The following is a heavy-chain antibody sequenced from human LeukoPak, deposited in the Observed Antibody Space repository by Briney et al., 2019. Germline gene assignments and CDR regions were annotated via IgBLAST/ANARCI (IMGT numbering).Heavy chain of an antibody. J-gene: IGHJ6*02. Sequence: SETLSLTCSVSNGSVNSFYWSWIRQTPGKGLEWIGYIHYTGSTNYNPSLRSRATISVDTSKNQFSLKLSSVTAADTAVYYCARHRPPGSYYYYYGMDVWGQGTTVTVSS. CDR3: ARHRPPGSYYYYYGMDV. CDR2: IHYTGST. D-gene: IGHD3-10*01. V-gene: IGHV4-59*08. CDR1: NGSVNSFY.